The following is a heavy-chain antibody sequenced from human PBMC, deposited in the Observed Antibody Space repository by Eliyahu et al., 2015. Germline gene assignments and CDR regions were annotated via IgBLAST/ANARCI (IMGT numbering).Heavy chain of an antibody. D-gene: IGHD3-16*01. Sequence: QEQLVESGGGVVQPGRSLRLSCAASGFXFSSYGMHWVRQAPGKGLEGVAVIWHDGSNKYYADSVKGRFTISRDNSKNMFYLQMNSLRAEDTAVYYCARDHSTFIFGGDNFDYWGQGTLVTVSS. CDR3: ARDHSTFIFGGDNFDY. J-gene: IGHJ4*02. V-gene: IGHV3-33*01. CDR1: GFXFSSYG. CDR2: IWHDGSNK.